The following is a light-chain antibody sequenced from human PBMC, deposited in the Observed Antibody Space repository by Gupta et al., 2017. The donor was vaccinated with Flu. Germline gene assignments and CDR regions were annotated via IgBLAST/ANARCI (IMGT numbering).Light chain of an antibody. V-gene: IGLV4-60*03. Sequence: QPVLTQSSSASASLGSSVKLTCTLSSGHSSYAIAWHQQQPGKAPRYLMKVEGSGSYSKGSGVPDRFLGSSSGADRYLTISNLQSEDEGDYYCETWESNTQLFGGGTRVTVL. CDR2: VEGSGSY. CDR3: ETWESNTQL. J-gene: IGLJ3*02. CDR1: SGHSSYA.